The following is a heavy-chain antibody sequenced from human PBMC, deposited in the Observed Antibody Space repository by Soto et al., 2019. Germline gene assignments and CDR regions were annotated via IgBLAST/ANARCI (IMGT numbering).Heavy chain of an antibody. J-gene: IGHJ4*02. D-gene: IGHD1-20*01. Sequence: ASVKASCKVSGYTLTELSMHWVQQAPGKGLEWMGGFDPEDGETIYAQKFQGRVTMTEDTSTDTAYMELSSLRSEDTAVYYCATDRHGIPVFDYWDQGSLVTVSS. CDR1: GYTLTELS. V-gene: IGHV1-24*01. CDR2: FDPEDGET. CDR3: ATDRHGIPVFDY.